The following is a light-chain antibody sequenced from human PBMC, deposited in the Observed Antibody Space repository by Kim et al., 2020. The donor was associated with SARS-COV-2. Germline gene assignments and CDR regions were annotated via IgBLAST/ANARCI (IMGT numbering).Light chain of an antibody. CDR1: SLRSYY. CDR2: GKN. V-gene: IGLV3-19*01. CDR3: NSRDSNDNVV. J-gene: IGLJ2*01. Sequence: VALGQTVRNTCQGDSLRSYYATWYQQKPGQAPILGIYGKNTRPSGSPDRFSGSSSGNTASLTITGTQAGDEADYYCNSRDSNDNVVFGGGTQLTVL.